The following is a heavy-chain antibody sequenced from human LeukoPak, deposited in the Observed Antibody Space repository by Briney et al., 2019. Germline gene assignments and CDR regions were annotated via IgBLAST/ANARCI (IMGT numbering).Heavy chain of an antibody. CDR3: ARAVGATDWFDP. J-gene: IGHJ5*02. Sequence: PSETLSLTCTVSGGSISSGGYYWSWIRQPPGKGLEWIGYIYHSGSTYYNPSLKSRVTISVDRSKNQFSLKLSSVTAADTAVYYCARAVGATDWFDPWGQGTLVTVSS. D-gene: IGHD1-26*01. CDR1: GGSISSGGYY. V-gene: IGHV4-30-2*01. CDR2: IYHSGST.